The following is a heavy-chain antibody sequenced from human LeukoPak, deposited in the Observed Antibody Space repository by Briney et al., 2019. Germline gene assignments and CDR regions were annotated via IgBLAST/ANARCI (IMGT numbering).Heavy chain of an antibody. CDR3: ARKHSGSYYNPGYAFDI. CDR2: ISGSGGST. D-gene: IGHD3-10*01. Sequence: GGSLRLSCAASGFTFSSYAMSWVRQAPGKGLEWVSAISGSGGSTYYADSVKGRFTISRDNSKNTLYLQMNSLRAEDTAVYYCARKHSGSYYNPGYAFDIWGQGTMVTVSS. CDR1: GFTFSSYA. V-gene: IGHV3-23*01. J-gene: IGHJ3*02.